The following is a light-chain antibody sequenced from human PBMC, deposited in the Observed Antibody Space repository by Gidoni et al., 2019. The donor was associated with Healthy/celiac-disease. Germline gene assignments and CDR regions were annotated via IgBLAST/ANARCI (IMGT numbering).Light chain of an antibody. CDR2: GAS. Sequence: EIVLTQFPGTLSLSPGERATLSCRASQSVSSSYLAWYQQKPGQAPRLLIYGASSRATGIPDRFSGSGSGTDFTLTISRLEPEDFAVYYCQQYGSSPPVTFXGXTKVEIK. CDR3: QQYGSSPPVT. CDR1: QSVSSSY. V-gene: IGKV3-20*01. J-gene: IGKJ4*01.